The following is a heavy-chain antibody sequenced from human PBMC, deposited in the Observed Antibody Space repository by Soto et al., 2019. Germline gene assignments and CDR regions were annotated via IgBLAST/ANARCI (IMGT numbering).Heavy chain of an antibody. Sequence: GASVKVSCKASGYTFTGYYMHWVRQAPGQGLEWMGWINPNSGGTNYAQKFQGWVTMTRDTSVSTAYMELSRLRSDDTAVYYCARGRYDILTGYPKATEAPAPLSYYFDYWGQGTLVTVSS. J-gene: IGHJ4*02. V-gene: IGHV1-2*04. D-gene: IGHD3-9*01. CDR1: GYTFTGYY. CDR3: ARGRYDILTGYPKATEAPAPLSYYFDY. CDR2: INPNSGGT.